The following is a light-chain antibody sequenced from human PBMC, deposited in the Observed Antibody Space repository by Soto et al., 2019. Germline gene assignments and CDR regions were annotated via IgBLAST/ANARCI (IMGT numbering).Light chain of an antibody. Sequence: AIQMTQSPSSLSASVGDRVTISFRASQGIGNALGWYHQKPGKAAKLLIYDASSLESGVPSRFSGSGSGTEFTLTISSLQPDDFATYYCQQYNSYSAFGQGTKVDIK. CDR2: DAS. CDR1: QGIGNA. V-gene: IGKV1-13*02. J-gene: IGKJ1*01. CDR3: QQYNSYSA.